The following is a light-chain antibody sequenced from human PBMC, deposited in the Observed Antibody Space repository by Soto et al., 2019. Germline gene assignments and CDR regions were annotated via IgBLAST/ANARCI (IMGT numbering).Light chain of an antibody. CDR1: QSVLYSSNNKNY. J-gene: IGKJ2*01. V-gene: IGKV4-1*01. Sequence: DIVMTQSPDSLAVSLGERATINCKSSQSVLYSSNNKNYLAWYQQKPGQPPKLLIYWASTRESGVPDRFNGSGSGTDFTLTISSLQAEDVAVYYCQQYYSTSYTFGQGTKLEIK. CDR3: QQYYSTSYT. CDR2: WAS.